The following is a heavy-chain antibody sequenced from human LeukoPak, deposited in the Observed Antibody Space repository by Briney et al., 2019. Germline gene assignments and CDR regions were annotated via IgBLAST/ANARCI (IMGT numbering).Heavy chain of an antibody. CDR2: INQDGSEK. J-gene: IGHJ4*02. CDR1: GFIFSNYW. D-gene: IGHD5-18*01. CDR3: ARMWIQLWPFDY. V-gene: IGHV3-7*03. Sequence: GGSLRLSCAASGFIFSNYWMSWVRQAPGKGLEWVVNINQDGSEKYYVDSLKGRFTISRDNAKNSLYLQMNSLRAEDTAVYYCARMWIQLWPFDYWGQGTLVTVSS.